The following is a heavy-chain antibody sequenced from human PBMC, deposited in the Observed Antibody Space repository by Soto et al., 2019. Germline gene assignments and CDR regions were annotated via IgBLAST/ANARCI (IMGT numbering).Heavy chain of an antibody. V-gene: IGHV3-23*01. CDR3: AKDPYGGWSLWFGS. D-gene: IGHD6-19*01. Sequence: EVQLLESGGGLVQPGGSLRLSCAASGFTFNSYAMSWVRQAPGKGLEWVSAISASGGSTYYADSVKGRFTISRDNSKNTLYLQMNNLRAEDTAVYYCAKDPYGGWSLWFGSWGQGTLVTVSS. CDR1: GFTFNSYA. CDR2: ISASGGST. J-gene: IGHJ5*01.